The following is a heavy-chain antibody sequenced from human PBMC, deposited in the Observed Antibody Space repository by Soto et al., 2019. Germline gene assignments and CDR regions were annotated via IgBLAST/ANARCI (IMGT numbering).Heavy chain of an antibody. CDR3: ATDLYCSGGSCYLNHY. Sequence: GASVKVSCKVSGYTLTELSMHWVRQAPGKGLEWMGGFDPEDGETIYAQKFQGRVTMTEDTSTDTAYMELSSLRSEDTAVYYCATDLYCSGGSCYLNHYWGQGTLVTVSS. CDR1: GYTLTELS. D-gene: IGHD2-15*01. V-gene: IGHV1-24*01. CDR2: FDPEDGET. J-gene: IGHJ4*02.